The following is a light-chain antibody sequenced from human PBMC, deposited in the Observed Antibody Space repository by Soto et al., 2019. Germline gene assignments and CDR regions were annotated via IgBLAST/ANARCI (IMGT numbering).Light chain of an antibody. V-gene: IGKV3-15*01. CDR2: GAS. J-gene: IGKJ4*01. CDR3: QQYNNWPLT. CDR1: ESISSN. Sequence: EIVMTQSPAILSVSPGERATLSCRANESISSNLAWYQQKPGQAPRLLIYGASTRATGVPARFSGSGSGTEFTLTISSLQSEDFAVYYCQQYNNWPLTFGGGTKVDIK.